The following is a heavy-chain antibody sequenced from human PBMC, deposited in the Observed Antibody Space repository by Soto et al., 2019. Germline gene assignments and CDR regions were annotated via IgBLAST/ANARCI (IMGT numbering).Heavy chain of an antibody. V-gene: IGHV4-61*01. CDR2: TYYSGST. CDR1: GGSVSSGSYY. J-gene: IGHJ6*02. CDR3: AREDTAADNYYYGMDV. D-gene: IGHD6-13*01. Sequence: SETLSLTCTVSGGSVSSGSYYWSWIRQPPGKGLEWIGYTYYSGSTNYNPSLKSRVTISVDTSKNQFSLKLSSVTAADTAVYYCAREDTAADNYYYGMDVWGQGTTVTVSS.